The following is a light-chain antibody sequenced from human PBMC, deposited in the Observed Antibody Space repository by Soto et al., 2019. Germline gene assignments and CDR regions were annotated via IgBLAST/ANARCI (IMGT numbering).Light chain of an antibody. V-gene: IGKV3-15*01. J-gene: IGKJ5*01. CDR2: GAS. Sequence: EIVMTQSPATLSVSPGERATLSCRASENIYTNLAWYQQKPGQAPRLLFYGASTRATGLPARFSGTGSGTEFTLTINSLQAEDSAVYYCQQYYNWPRTFGQGKRLEIK. CDR1: ENIYTN. CDR3: QQYYNWPRT.